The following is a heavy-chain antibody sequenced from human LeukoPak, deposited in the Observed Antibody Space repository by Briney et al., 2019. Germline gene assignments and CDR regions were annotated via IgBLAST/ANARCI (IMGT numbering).Heavy chain of an antibody. Sequence: GGSLRLSCAASGFTFSDCYMSWIRQAPGKGLEWVSYISSSGSTIYYADSVKGRFTISRDNAKNSLYLQMNSLRVEDTAVYYCARPYFKGYYYGMDVWGQGTTVTVSS. D-gene: IGHD2-21*01. CDR3: ARPYFKGYYYGMDV. CDR2: ISSSGSTI. V-gene: IGHV3-11*01. CDR1: GFTFSDCY. J-gene: IGHJ6*02.